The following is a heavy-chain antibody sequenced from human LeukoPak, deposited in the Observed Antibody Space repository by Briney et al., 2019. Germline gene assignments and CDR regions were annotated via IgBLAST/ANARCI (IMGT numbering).Heavy chain of an antibody. J-gene: IGHJ4*02. V-gene: IGHV1-2*02. Sequence: ASVKVSCKASGYTFTGYYIHWVRQAPGQGLEWMGWINPNSGDTRYAQKFQGRVTMTRDSSITTAYMDLSRLKYDDTGVYFCARDLPDYFDSGASTIDYWGQGTLVTVSS. D-gene: IGHD3-22*01. CDR2: INPNSGDT. CDR3: ARDLPDYFDSGASTIDY. CDR1: GYTFTGYY.